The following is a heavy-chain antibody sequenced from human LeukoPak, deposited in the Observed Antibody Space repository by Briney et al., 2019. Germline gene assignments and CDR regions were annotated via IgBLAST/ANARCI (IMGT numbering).Heavy chain of an antibody. CDR1: GFTFSNAW. V-gene: IGHV3-23*01. Sequence: HPGGSLRLSCAASGFTFSNAWMSWVRQAPGKGLEWVSTISGRADSTYYADSVKGRFTLSRDNSKNTLYLRMNSLRAEDTAVYFCAKGLQYYDHLWGSYRLGYYFDAWGQGILVTVSS. CDR2: ISGRADST. J-gene: IGHJ4*02. D-gene: IGHD3-16*02. CDR3: AKGLQYYDHLWGSYRLGYYFDA.